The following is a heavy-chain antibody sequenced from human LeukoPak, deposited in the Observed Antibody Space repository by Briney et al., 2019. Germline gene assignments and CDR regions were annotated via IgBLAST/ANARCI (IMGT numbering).Heavy chain of an antibody. CDR2: ISGGGGST. D-gene: IGHD3-3*01. V-gene: IGHV3-23*01. J-gene: IGHJ4*02. CDR3: AKSHTTFGVATEAPPFDY. CDR1: GFTFSSYA. Sequence: GGSLRLSCAASGFTFSSYAMSWVRQAPGKGLEWVSGISGGGGSTYYADSVKGRFTISRDNSKNTLYVRMNSLRAEDTAVNYCAKSHTTFGVATEAPPFDYWGQGTLVTVSS.